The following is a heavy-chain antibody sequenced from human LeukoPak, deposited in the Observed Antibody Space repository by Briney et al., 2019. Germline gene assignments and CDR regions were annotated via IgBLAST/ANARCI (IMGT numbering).Heavy chain of an antibody. D-gene: IGHD3-16*01. V-gene: IGHV3-23*01. CDR2: LSGSGETT. CDR3: AKTFGEFSVIAFDL. CDR1: GFTFRSYA. J-gene: IGHJ3*01. Sequence: GGSLRLSCTASGFTFRSYAMTWVRQAPGKGLEWVSALSGSGETTYYADSVEGRFTISRDNSKNTLYLQMNSLRAEDTAAYYCAKTFGEFSVIAFDLWGQGTMVTVPS.